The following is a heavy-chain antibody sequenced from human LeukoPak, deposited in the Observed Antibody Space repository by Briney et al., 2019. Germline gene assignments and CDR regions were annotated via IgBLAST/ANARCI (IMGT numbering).Heavy chain of an antibody. CDR2: IYYTGNT. D-gene: IGHD4-17*01. V-gene: IGHV4-38-2*02. CDR1: GDSITGYH. CDR3: ARPSPTVTTSAVWFDP. J-gene: IGHJ5*02. Sequence: SETLSLTCSVSGDSITGYHWGWIRQPPGKGLEWIGNIYYTGNTYYNSSLKSRVTISVDTSKNQFSLKLSSVTAADTAVYYCARPSPTVTTSAVWFDPWGQGTLVTVSS.